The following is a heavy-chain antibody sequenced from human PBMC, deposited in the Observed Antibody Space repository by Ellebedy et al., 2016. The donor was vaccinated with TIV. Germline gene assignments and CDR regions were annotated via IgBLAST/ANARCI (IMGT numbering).Heavy chain of an antibody. CDR1: GYTFTSYD. V-gene: IGHV1-8*01. J-gene: IGHJ5*02. D-gene: IGHD1/OR15-1a*01. Sequence: AASVKVSCKAAGYTFTSYDINWVRQAAGQGLEWMGRMNPTSGYTDYPQNFQGRVTMTRNTSINTAYMALSSLRSQDTAVYYCARGGAKGENSLFDPWGQGTLVTVSS. CDR2: MNPTSGYT. CDR3: ARGGAKGENSLFDP.